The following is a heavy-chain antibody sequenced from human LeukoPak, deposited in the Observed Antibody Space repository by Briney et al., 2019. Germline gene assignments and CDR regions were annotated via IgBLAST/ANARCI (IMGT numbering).Heavy chain of an antibody. CDR2: ISGGGGST. J-gene: IGHJ4*02. Sequence: GGSLRLSCAASGFTFSSYAMSWVRQAPGKGLEWVSAISGGGGSTYYADSVKGRLTISRDNSKNTLYLQMNSLRAEDTAVYYCAKVGGSYSFDYWGQGTLVTVSS. CDR1: GFTFSSYA. D-gene: IGHD1-26*01. CDR3: AKVGGSYSFDY. V-gene: IGHV3-23*01.